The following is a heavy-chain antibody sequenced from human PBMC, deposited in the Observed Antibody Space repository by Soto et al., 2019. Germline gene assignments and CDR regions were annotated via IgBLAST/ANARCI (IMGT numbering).Heavy chain of an antibody. J-gene: IGHJ6*02. CDR1: GFDFTNDG. CDR3: AKGQGGSPPGGMDV. D-gene: IGHD3-10*01. V-gene: IGHV3-30*18. CDR2: ISFDGTTI. Sequence: QVVLVESGGGVVQPGRALRLSCAASGFDFTNDGMLWVRQAPGKGLEWVALISFDGTTIHYGDSVKGRFTISRDNSKKTLFLQMNSLRPEDTGVYYCAKGQGGSPPGGMDVWGQGTTVTVAS.